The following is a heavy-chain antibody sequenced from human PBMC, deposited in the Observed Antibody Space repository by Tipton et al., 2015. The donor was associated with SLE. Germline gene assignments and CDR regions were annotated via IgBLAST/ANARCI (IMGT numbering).Heavy chain of an antibody. CDR3: VRDGKRGTRGDAFDI. V-gene: IGHV4-4*07. J-gene: IGHJ3*02. CDR1: GDPITDNF. D-gene: IGHD1-7*01. Sequence: LRLSCTVSGDPITDNFWSWIRQPAGKGLEWIGRIAPSGTTNYNPSLNSRVALSLDTSKNQFSLRLSSVTVADTAVYYCVRDGKRGTRGDAFDIWGQGTMVIVSS. CDR2: IAPSGTT.